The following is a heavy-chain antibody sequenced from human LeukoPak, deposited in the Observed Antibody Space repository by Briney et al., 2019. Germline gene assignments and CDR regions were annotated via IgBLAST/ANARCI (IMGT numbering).Heavy chain of an antibody. J-gene: IGHJ5*02. Sequence: GGPLRLSCAASGFTFDDYAMHWVRQAPGKGLEWVSGISWNSGSIGYADSVKGRFTISRDNAKNSLYLQMNSLRAEDMALYYCAKGSKVVPAGGWFDPWGQGTLVTVSS. D-gene: IGHD2-2*01. CDR1: GFTFDDYA. CDR2: ISWNSGSI. V-gene: IGHV3-9*03. CDR3: AKGSKVVPAGGWFDP.